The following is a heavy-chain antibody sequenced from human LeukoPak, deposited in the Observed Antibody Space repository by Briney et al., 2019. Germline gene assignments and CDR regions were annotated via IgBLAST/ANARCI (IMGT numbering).Heavy chain of an antibody. Sequence: SETLSLTCTVSGGSISSGDYYWSWIRQPPGKGLERIGYIYYSGSTYYNPSLKSRVTISVDTSKNQFSLKLSSVTAADTAVYYCARGWAHDYGDYAPVGYWGLGTLVTVSS. D-gene: IGHD4-17*01. J-gene: IGHJ4*02. V-gene: IGHV4-30-4*08. CDR1: GGSISSGDYY. CDR3: ARGWAHDYGDYAPVGY. CDR2: IYYSGST.